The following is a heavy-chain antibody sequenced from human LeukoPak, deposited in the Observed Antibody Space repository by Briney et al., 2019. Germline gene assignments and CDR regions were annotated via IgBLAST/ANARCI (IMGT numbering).Heavy chain of an antibody. V-gene: IGHV4-59*01. CDR1: GGSFSGYY. D-gene: IGHD5-18*01. CDR2: IYYSGST. J-gene: IGHJ4*02. Sequence: SETLSLTCAVYGGSFSGYYWSWIRQPPGKGLEWIGYIYYSGSTNYNLSLKSRVTISVDTSKNQFSLKLSSVTAADTAVYYCARGGYSYGYALDYWGQGTLVTVSS. CDR3: ARGGYSYGYALDY.